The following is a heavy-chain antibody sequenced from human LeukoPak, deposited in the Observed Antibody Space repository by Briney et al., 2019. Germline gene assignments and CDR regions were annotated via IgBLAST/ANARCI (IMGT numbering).Heavy chain of an antibody. CDR3: ARDGIYGDCDI. CDR2: INAGSGNT. D-gene: IGHD4-17*01. CDR1: GYTFTGYP. Sequence: ASVKVSCTASGYTFTGYPMHWVRRAPGQRLEWMGWINAGSGNTKYLEKFQGRVTITRDTSASTAYMELSSLRSEDTAVYYCARDGIYGDCDIWGQGTMVTVSS. J-gene: IGHJ3*02. V-gene: IGHV1-3*01.